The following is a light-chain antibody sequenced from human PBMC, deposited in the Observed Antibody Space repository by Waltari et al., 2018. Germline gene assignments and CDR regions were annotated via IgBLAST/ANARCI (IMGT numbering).Light chain of an antibody. CDR3: CSYADSYTAV. Sequence: QSTLTQPRSVSGSPGQSVTISCTGTSRDVGGYYYVPWYQQHPGKAPKLMLYEVTKRPSGVPGRFSGSKSGNTASLTISGLQAEDEADYYCCSYADSYTAVFGGGTTLTVL. CDR1: SRDVGGYYY. V-gene: IGLV2-11*01. CDR2: EVT. J-gene: IGLJ3*02.